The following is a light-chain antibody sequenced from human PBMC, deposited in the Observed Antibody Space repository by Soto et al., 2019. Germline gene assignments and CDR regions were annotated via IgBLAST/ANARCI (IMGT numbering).Light chain of an antibody. Sequence: NFMLTQPPSVSESPGKTVILSCTRSTGSIATNYVQWYQQRPGSSPTTVIFEDNKRPSGVPDRFSGSIDRSSNSASLTISGLKTEDEADYCCQSYDVSRGVFGGGTKLTVL. J-gene: IGLJ3*02. CDR2: EDN. CDR1: TGSIATNY. V-gene: IGLV6-57*01. CDR3: QSYDVSRGV.